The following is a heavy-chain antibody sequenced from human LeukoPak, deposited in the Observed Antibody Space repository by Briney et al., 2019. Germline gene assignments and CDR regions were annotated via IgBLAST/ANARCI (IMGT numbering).Heavy chain of an antibody. CDR2: INPNSGGT. Sequence: ASVKVSCKASGYTFTDYSMHWVRQAPGQGLEWMGWINPNSGGTDYAQKFQGRVTMTRVTSISTAYLEVTRLTSDDRAVYFCVRDVIAAAGAGGWGQGTLVTVSS. D-gene: IGHD6-13*01. CDR1: GYTFTDYS. V-gene: IGHV1-2*02. CDR3: VRDVIAAAGAGG. J-gene: IGHJ4*02.